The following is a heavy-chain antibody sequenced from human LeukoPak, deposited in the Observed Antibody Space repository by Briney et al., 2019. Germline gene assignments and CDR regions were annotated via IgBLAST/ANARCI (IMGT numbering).Heavy chain of an antibody. J-gene: IGHJ5*02. D-gene: IGHD6-13*01. CDR1: GFTFSSFS. Sequence: PGGSPRLSCAASGFTFSSFSMSWVRQAPGKGLEWVSSISSSSSSYIYYADSVKGRFTISRDNAKNSLYLQMNSLRAEDTAVYYCARAGCSSSCPLRNNWFDPWGQGTLVTVSS. V-gene: IGHV3-21*01. CDR2: ISSSSSSYI. CDR3: ARAGCSSSCPLRNNWFDP.